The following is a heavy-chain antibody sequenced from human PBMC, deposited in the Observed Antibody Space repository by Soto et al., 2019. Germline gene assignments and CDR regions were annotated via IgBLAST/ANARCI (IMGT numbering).Heavy chain of an antibody. J-gene: IGHJ4*02. CDR3: ARDLSGNYEDY. CDR2: ISYDGSNK. CDR1: GFIFSTYT. V-gene: IGHV3-30-3*01. Sequence: QVQLVESGGGVVQPGRSLRLSCAVSGFIFSTYTMHWVRQAPGKGLEWVAVISYDGSNKYYTDSVKGRFTISRDDSKNSLYLQMNSLRPEDTAVYYCARDLSGNYEDYWCQGTLVTVSS. D-gene: IGHD3-3*01.